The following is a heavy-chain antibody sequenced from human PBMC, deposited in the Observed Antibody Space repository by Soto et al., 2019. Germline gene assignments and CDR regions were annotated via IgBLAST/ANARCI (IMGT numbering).Heavy chain of an antibody. CDR1: GGSFSGYY. J-gene: IGHJ4*02. D-gene: IGHD3-3*01. CDR3: ARGRSHDFWSGYYVY. V-gene: IGHV4-34*01. CDR2: VNHSGST. Sequence: SETLSLTCAVYGGSFSGYYWSWIRQPPGKGLEWIGEVNHSGSTNYNPSLKSRVTISVDTSKNQFSLKLSSVTAADTAVYYCARGRSHDFWSGYYVYWGQGTLVTVSS.